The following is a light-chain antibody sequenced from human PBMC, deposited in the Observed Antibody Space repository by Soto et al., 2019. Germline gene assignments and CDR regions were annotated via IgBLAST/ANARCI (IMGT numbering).Light chain of an antibody. CDR1: SSYVGGYNE. CDR3: SSHAAGSTLI. CDR2: DVT. J-gene: IGLJ2*01. V-gene: IGLV2-14*03. Sequence: QSALTQPASVSGSPGQSTTISCTGTSSYVGGYNEVSWYQQRPGKVPKLMIYDVTNRPSGVSNRFSGSKSGNTASLTISGLQAEDEAYYYCSSHAAGSTLIFGGGTKVTVL.